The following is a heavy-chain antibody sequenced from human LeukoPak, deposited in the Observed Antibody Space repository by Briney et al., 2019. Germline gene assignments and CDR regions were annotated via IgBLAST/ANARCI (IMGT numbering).Heavy chain of an antibody. D-gene: IGHD1-26*01. CDR1: GFPFRSYG. J-gene: IGHJ4*02. V-gene: IGHV3-30*02. Sequence: GGSLRLSCAASGFPFRSYGMYGVRQTPDKGLQWGAYLRKGATYSNYADSVRGRFTISRDTSKNTLDLQMSSLRAEDTAVYYCASGGPTRGNLDYWGQGTLVTVSS. CDR3: ASGGPTRGNLDY. CDR2: LRKGATYS.